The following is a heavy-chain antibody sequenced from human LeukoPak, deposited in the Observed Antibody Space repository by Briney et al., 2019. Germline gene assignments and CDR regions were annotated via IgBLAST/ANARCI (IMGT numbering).Heavy chain of an antibody. Sequence: GGSLRLSCAASGFTFSYYSMNWVRQAPGKGLEWVSSISSSSSYIYYADSVKGRFTISRDNAKNSLFLQMNSLRAEDTAVYYCARENLWFGELINYYYYYMDVWGKGTTVTISS. J-gene: IGHJ6*03. D-gene: IGHD3-10*01. CDR2: ISSSSSYI. V-gene: IGHV3-21*04. CDR3: ARENLWFGELINYYYYYMDV. CDR1: GFTFSYYS.